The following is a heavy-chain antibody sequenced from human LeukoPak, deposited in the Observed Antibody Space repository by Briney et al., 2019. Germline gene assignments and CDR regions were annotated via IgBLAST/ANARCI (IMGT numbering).Heavy chain of an antibody. CDR2: IYHRGST. Sequence: SETLSLTCTVSGGSISSSTYYWGWIRQPPGKGLEWIGSIYHRGSTHYNPSLKSRVTISVDTSKNQFSLKLNSVTAADTAVYYCARHFGITPVAPFDWCGPGTLVTVSS. CDR1: GGSISSSTYY. V-gene: IGHV4-39*01. CDR3: ARHFGITPVAPFDW. J-gene: IGHJ4*02. D-gene: IGHD4-23*01.